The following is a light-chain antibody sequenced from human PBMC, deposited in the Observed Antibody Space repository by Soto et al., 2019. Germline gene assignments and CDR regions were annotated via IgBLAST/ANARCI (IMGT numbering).Light chain of an antibody. CDR3: QSYDSSLSGLV. CDR2: GNS. V-gene: IGLV1-40*01. Sequence: QSVLTQPPSVSGAPGQRVTISCTGSSSNIGAGYDVHWYQQLPGTAPKHLIYGNSNRPSGVPDRFSGAKSGTSASLAITGLQDADEADYYCQSYDSSLSGLVFGTGTKVTVL. J-gene: IGLJ1*01. CDR1: SSNIGAGYD.